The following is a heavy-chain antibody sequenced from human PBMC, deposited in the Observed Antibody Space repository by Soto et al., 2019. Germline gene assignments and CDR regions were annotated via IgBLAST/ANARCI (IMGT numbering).Heavy chain of an antibody. J-gene: IGHJ4*02. D-gene: IGHD3-10*01. CDR3: ARTQITMVRGALDY. CDR2: IIPIFGTA. Sequence: PVKVSWKGYGGTFSSYAIGRVRQSPGQGLEWMGGIIPIFGTANYAQKFQGRVTITADESTSTAYMELSSLRSEDTAVYYCARTQITMVRGALDYWGQGILLTVSS. V-gene: IGHV1-69*13. CDR1: GGTFSSYA.